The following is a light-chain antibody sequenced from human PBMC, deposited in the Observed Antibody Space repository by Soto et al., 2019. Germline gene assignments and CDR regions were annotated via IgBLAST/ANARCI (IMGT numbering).Light chain of an antibody. CDR1: QSISTY. CDR3: QQCSSLPCT. CDR2: DAS. J-gene: IGKJ3*01. Sequence: EIVLTQSPATLSLSPGERATLSCRASQSISTYLAWYQQKTGQAPRLLIHDASNRATGIPARFSGSGSGTDFTLTISSLEPEDFAVYYCQQCSSLPCTFGPGTKVDV. V-gene: IGKV3-11*01.